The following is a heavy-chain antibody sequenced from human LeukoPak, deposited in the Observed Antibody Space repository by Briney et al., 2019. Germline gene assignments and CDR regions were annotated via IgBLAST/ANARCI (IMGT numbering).Heavy chain of an antibody. Sequence: GGSLRLSCAASGFTFDDYAMHWVRQAPGKGLEWVSLISGDGGSTYYADSVKGRFTISRDNSKNSLYLQMNSLRTEDTALYYCAKETLYYDILTGIDYWGQGTLVTVSS. CDR2: ISGDGGST. D-gene: IGHD3-9*01. CDR1: GFTFDDYA. J-gene: IGHJ4*02. CDR3: AKETLYYDILTGIDY. V-gene: IGHV3-43*02.